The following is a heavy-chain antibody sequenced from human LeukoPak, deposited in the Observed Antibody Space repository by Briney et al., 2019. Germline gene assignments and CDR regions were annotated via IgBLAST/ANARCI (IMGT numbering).Heavy chain of an antibody. CDR1: GGSISSYY. J-gene: IGHJ4*02. Sequence: SETLSLTCTVSGGSISSYYWSWIRQPPGEGLEWIGYIYYSGSTNYNPSLKSRVTISVDTSKNQFSLKLSSVTAADTAVYYCARGYCSGGSCYSRVFDYWGQGTLVTVSS. V-gene: IGHV4-59*01. CDR2: IYYSGST. D-gene: IGHD2-15*01. CDR3: ARGYCSGGSCYSRVFDY.